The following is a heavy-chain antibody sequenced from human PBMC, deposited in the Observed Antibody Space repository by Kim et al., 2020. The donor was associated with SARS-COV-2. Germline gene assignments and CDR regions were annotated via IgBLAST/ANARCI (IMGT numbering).Heavy chain of an antibody. Sequence: SETLSLTCTISGGSISSYYWSWIRQPPGKVLAWIGYTYYSGCTNSNLSLKSRVPIPVDTSKNQLSLKLSSGTAADTAVHYCASHGSVRGWYAVDYWG. CDR2: TYYSGCT. CDR1: GGSISSYY. J-gene: IGHJ4*01. CDR3: ASHGSVRGWYAVDY. D-gene: IGHD6-19*01. V-gene: IGHV4-59*08.